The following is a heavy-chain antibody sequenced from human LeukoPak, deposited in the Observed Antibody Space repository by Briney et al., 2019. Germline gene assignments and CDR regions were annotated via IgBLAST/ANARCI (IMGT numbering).Heavy chain of an antibody. Sequence: SETLSLTCTVSVGSISSSSYYWGWIRQPPGKGLEWIRSIYYSGSTYYNPSLKSRVTISVDTSKNQFSLKLSSVTAADTAVYYCARRIVGAAVGYWVQGTLVTVSS. CDR3: ARRIVGAAVGY. CDR1: VGSISSSSYY. CDR2: IYYSGST. D-gene: IGHD1-26*01. V-gene: IGHV4-39*01. J-gene: IGHJ4*02.